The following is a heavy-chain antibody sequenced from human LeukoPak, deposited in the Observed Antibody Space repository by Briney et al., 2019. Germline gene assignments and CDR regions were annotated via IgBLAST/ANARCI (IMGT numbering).Heavy chain of an antibody. CDR1: GFPFSTYW. CDR3: ARDDDVWSGWGH. J-gene: IGHJ4*02. D-gene: IGHD3-3*01. Sequence: GGSLRLSCTASGFPFSTYWLSWVRQVPGKGLEWVANINQDGSGEYYAGSVKGRFIIARDNAKNSLYLQMNSLRAEDTAVYYCARDDDVWSGWGHWGRGTLVTVSS. CDR2: INQDGSGE. V-gene: IGHV3-7*01.